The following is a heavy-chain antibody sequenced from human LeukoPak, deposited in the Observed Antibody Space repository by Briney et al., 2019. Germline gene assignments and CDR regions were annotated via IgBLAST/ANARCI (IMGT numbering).Heavy chain of an antibody. Sequence: SETLSLTCTVSGGSISSYYWSWIRQPPGKGLEWIGYIYYSGSTNYNPSLKSRVTISVDTSKNQFSLKPSSVTAADTAVYYCATNCYYDSSGSMAFDIWGQGTTVTVSS. CDR3: ATNCYYDSSGSMAFDI. CDR1: GGSISSYY. J-gene: IGHJ3*02. V-gene: IGHV4-59*01. D-gene: IGHD3-22*01. CDR2: IYYSGST.